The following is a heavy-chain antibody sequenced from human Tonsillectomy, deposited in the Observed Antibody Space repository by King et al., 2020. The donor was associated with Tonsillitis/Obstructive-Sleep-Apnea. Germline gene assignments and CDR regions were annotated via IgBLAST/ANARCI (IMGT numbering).Heavy chain of an antibody. CDR1: GYTFTGYY. V-gene: IGHV1-2*02. CDR2: INPNSGGT. Sequence: VQLVESGPEVKKPGASVKVSCKASGYTFTGYYMHWVRQAPGQGLEWMGWINPNSGGTNYAQKFQGRVTMTRDTSISTAYMELSRLRSDDTAVYYCAIEVWSGYYAGSYYGMDVWGQGTTVTVSS. D-gene: IGHD3-3*01. J-gene: IGHJ6*02. CDR3: AIEVWSGYYAGSYYGMDV.